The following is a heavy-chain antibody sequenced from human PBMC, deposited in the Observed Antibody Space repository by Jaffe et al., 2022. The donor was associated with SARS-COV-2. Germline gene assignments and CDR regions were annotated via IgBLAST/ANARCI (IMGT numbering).Heavy chain of an antibody. CDR1: GGSISSSSYY. D-gene: IGHD1-26*01. V-gene: IGHV4-39*01. CDR2: IYYSGST. J-gene: IGHJ3*02. Sequence: QLQLQESGPGLVKPSETLSLTCTVSGGSISSSSYYWGWIRQPPGKGLEWIGSIYYSGSTYYNPSLKSRVTISVDTSKNQFSLKLSSVTAADTAVYYCARHDPGYGSYDAFDIWGQGTMVTVSS. CDR3: ARHDPGYGSYDAFDI.